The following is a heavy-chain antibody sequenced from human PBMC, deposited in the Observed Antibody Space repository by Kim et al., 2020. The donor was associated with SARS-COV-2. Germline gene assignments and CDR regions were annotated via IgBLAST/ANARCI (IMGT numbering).Heavy chain of an antibody. V-gene: IGHV1-2*06. D-gene: IGHD6-19*01. CDR2: INPNSGGT. CDR1: GYTFTGYY. CDR3: ARAEERSSGWYPAHNWFDP. Sequence: ASVKVSCKASGYTFTGYYMHWVRQAPGQGLEWMGRINPNSGGTNYAQKFQGRVTMTRDTSISTAYMELSRLRSDDTAVYYCARAEERSSGWYPAHNWFDPWGQGTLVTVSS. J-gene: IGHJ5*02.